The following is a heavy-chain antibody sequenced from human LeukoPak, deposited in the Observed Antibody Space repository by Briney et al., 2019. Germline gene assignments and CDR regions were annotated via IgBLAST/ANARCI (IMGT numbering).Heavy chain of an antibody. Sequence: TSETLSLTCTVSGGSISSYYWSWIRQPPGKGLEWIGYIYYSGSTNYNPSLKSRVTISVDTSKNQFSLKLSSVTAADTAVYYCARGSPYSSSWEFYYYYYYMDVWGKGTTVTVSS. CDR2: IYYSGST. D-gene: IGHD6-13*01. CDR1: GGSISSYY. V-gene: IGHV4-59*01. J-gene: IGHJ6*03. CDR3: ARGSPYSSSWEFYYYYYYMDV.